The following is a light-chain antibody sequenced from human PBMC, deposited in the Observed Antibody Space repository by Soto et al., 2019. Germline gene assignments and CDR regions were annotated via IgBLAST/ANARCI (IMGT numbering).Light chain of an antibody. Sequence: QPLLTQSPSASASLGASVKLTCTLSSGHSSYAIAWHQQQPEKGPRYLMKVNSDGSHSKGDGIPDRFSGSRSGAERYLTISSLQSEDEADYYCQTWGTGIHVVFGGGTKLTVL. CDR2: VNSDGSH. CDR1: SGHSSYA. CDR3: QTWGTGIHVV. V-gene: IGLV4-69*01. J-gene: IGLJ2*01.